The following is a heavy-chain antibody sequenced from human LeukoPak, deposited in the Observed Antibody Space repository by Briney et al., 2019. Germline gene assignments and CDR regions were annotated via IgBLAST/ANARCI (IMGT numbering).Heavy chain of an antibody. CDR1: CGSFSGNF. CDR3: ARGGGGAKAFYFDY. CDR2: IDNNGIT. Sequence: SETLSLTCAVSCGSFSGNFWTWIRQSPGKVLEWIGEIDNNGITNYNPSLKSRVTMSVDTTRKRFSLRLTTESAADTGVYYCARGGGGAKAFYFDYWGQGSLVTVSS. V-gene: IGHV4-34*01. D-gene: IGHD1-26*01. J-gene: IGHJ4*02.